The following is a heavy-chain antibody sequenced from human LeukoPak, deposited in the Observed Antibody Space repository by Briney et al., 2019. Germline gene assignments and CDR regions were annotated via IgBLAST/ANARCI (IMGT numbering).Heavy chain of an antibody. CDR3: TRVSGGYDLSDY. V-gene: IGHV3-7*03. J-gene: IGHJ4*02. CDR2: IRKDGSLQ. D-gene: IGHD3-3*01. CDR1: GFAFSSFW. Sequence: GGSLRLSCAASGFAFSSFWMSWVRQAPGKGLEWVANIRKDGSLQYYVDSVEGRFTISRDNAKNSLYLQMNSLRADDTAVYYCTRVSGGYDLSDYWGQGTLVTVSS.